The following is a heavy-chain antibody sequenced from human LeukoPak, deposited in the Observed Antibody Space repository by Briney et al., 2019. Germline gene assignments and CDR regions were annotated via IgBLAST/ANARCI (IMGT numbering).Heavy chain of an antibody. Sequence: SETLSLTCTVSGGSIRSSYYYWGWIRQPPGKGLEWIGSIYDSGSTYYNPSLKSRVTISVDTSKNQFSLKLSSVTAADTAVYYCARSQYSSGYYYRTGGYYFDYWGQGTLVTVSS. J-gene: IGHJ4*02. CDR3: ARSQYSSGYYYRTGGYYFDY. CDR2: IYDSGST. D-gene: IGHD3-22*01. V-gene: IGHV4-39*01. CDR1: GGSIRSSYYY.